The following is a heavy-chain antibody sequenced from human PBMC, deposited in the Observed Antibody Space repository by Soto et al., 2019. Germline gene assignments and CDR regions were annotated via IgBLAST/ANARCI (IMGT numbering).Heavy chain of an antibody. D-gene: IGHD2-2*01. V-gene: IGHV1-46*03. Sequence: ASVKVSWKACGYTYSRYYMHWVRQAPGQGPEWMGIINPSGGSTSYAPKFQGRVTMARDTSTSTVYMDLSSLTSEDTAVYYCARDQAEVPSAYYYFDYWGQGTLVTVSS. CDR3: ARDQAEVPSAYYYFDY. J-gene: IGHJ4*02. CDR1: GYTYSRYY. CDR2: INPSGGST.